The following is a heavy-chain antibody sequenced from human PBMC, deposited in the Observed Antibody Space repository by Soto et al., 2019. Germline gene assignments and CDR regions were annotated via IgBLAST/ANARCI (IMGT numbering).Heavy chain of an antibody. J-gene: IGHJ4*02. Sequence: GGSLRLSCTASEITLNIYWMHWIRQAPGKGLVWVSRINPESTTLTYADSVTGRFTISRDSAKNTLYLQMNGLSAEDTAIYYCTKDTFGASDSWGQGTLVTVS. D-gene: IGHD3-10*01. CDR1: EITLNIYW. CDR2: INPESTTL. V-gene: IGHV3-74*01. CDR3: TKDTFGASDS.